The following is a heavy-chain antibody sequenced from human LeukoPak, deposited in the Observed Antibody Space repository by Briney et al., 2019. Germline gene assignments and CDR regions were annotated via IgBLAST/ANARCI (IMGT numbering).Heavy chain of an antibody. CDR1: GYTFTSYD. D-gene: IGHD4-17*01. Sequence: ASVKVSCKASGYTFTSYDINWVRQATGQGLEWMGWMNPNSGNIGYAQKFQGRVTMTRNTSISTAYMELSSLRSEDTAVYYCARANPNDYGDLGGYFDYWGQGTLVTVSS. CDR3: ARANPNDYGDLGGYFDY. CDR2: MNPNSGNI. V-gene: IGHV1-8*01. J-gene: IGHJ4*02.